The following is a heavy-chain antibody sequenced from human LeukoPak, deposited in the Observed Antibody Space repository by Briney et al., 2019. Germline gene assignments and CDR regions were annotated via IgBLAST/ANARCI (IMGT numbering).Heavy chain of an antibody. CDR1: GFTFSSYA. CDR3: ARDGRGGFLDQ. Sequence: PGGSLRLSCAASGFTFSSYAMSWVRQAPGKGPVWVSRINDGGSSTTYADSVKGRFTISRDDAKNTLYLQMNSLRAEDTAVYYCARDGRGGFLDQWGQGTLVTVSS. CDR2: INDGGSST. V-gene: IGHV3-74*01. D-gene: IGHD3-10*01. J-gene: IGHJ4*02.